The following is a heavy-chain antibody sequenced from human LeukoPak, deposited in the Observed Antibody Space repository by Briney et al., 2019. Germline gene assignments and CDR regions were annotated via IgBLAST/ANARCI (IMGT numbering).Heavy chain of an antibody. D-gene: IGHD1-26*01. CDR3: ARDESITWDPPFDY. V-gene: IGHV4-4*07. CDR1: GGSISGYY. Sequence: SETLSLTCTVSGGSISGYYWSWIRQPAGKGLEWIGRMTTSGSSHYNPSLRSRVSISLDTSANKFSLKLSSVTAADTAVYYCARDESITWDPPFDYWGQGTLVTVSS. J-gene: IGHJ4*02. CDR2: MTTSGSS.